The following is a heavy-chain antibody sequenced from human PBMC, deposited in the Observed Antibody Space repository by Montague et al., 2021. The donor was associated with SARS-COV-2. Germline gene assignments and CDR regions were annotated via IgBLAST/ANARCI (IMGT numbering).Heavy chain of an antibody. Sequence: SLRLSWAASGFTVSSNYMTWVRQAPGKGLEWVSVIYKDGRTYYTDSVKGRFTVSRDNSKNTLYLQMHSLRAEDTAVYYCAREKDTSGYILRYWGQGTLVTVSS. CDR2: IYKDGRT. CDR1: GFTVSSNY. J-gene: IGHJ4*02. D-gene: IGHD3-9*01. V-gene: IGHV3-53*01. CDR3: AREKDTSGYILRY.